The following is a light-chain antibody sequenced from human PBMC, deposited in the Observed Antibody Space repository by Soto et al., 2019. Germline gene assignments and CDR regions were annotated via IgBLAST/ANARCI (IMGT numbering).Light chain of an antibody. CDR2: GAS. J-gene: IGKJ5*01. CDR3: QQRSNWPLS. CDR1: QSISRN. V-gene: IGKV3-11*01. Sequence: EIVMPQSPVTLSVSPGESETLSCRASQSISRNLAWYQQKVGQAPRLLIYGASNRATGIPARFSGSGSGTDFTLTISSLEPEDFAVYYCQQRSNWPLSFGQGKRLEIK.